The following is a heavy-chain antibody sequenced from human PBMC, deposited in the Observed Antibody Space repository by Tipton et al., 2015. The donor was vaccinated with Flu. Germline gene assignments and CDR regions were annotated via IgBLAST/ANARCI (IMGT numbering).Heavy chain of an antibody. V-gene: IGHV3-53*01. CDR2: MYSGVIT. CDR1: GFSVTDNY. D-gene: IGHD6-19*01. Sequence: SLRLSCAASGFSVTDNYMTWVRQPPGKGLEWVAIMYSGVITKYADFVKGRFTISRDDSNLYLQMNGLRVEDSAMYYCARGQSSGWNDAFDLWGQGTTVTVST. J-gene: IGHJ3*01. CDR3: ARGQSSGWNDAFDL.